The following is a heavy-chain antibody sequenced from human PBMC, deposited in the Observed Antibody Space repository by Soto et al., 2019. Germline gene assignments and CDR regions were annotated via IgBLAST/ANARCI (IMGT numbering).Heavy chain of an antibody. D-gene: IGHD3-10*01. Sequence: SLRLSFTASGFTFGDYAMSWFRQAAGKGLEWVGFIRSKPYDGTTEYAASAKGRFTISRDDSKSIAYLQMNSLKTEDTAVYYCAKDLFSMVRGASYYSYGMDVWGQGTTVTVSS. CDR2: IRSKPYDGTT. CDR1: GFTFGDYA. CDR3: AKDLFSMVRGASYYSYGMDV. V-gene: IGHV3-49*03. J-gene: IGHJ6*02.